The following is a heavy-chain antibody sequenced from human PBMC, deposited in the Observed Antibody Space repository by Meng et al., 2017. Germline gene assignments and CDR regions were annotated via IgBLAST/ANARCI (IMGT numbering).Heavy chain of an antibody. CDR3: ARDLIPAYYYDSSGYGY. D-gene: IGHD3-22*01. CDR2: IYHSGST. Sequence: ASGPGRVKPCGTLSLTCAVCGGSISSSNWWSWVRQPPGKGLEWIGEIYHSGSTNYNPSLKSRVTISVDKSKNQFSLKLSSVTAADTAVYYCARDLIPAYYYDSSGYGYWGQGTLVTVSS. V-gene: IGHV4-4*02. J-gene: IGHJ4*02. CDR1: GGSISSSNW.